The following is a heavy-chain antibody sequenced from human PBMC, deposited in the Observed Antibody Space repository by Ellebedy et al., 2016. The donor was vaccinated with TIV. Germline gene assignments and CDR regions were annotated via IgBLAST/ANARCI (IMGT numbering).Heavy chain of an antibody. V-gene: IGHV4-34*01. CDR3: ARLSHQIPD. CDR1: GGSISSYY. CDR2: INHSGST. Sequence: SETLSLTCTVSGGSISSYYWSWIRQPPGKGLEWIGEINHSGSTNYSPSLKSRVTISVDTSKNQFSLKLSSVTAADTAVYYCARLSHQIPDWGQGILVTVSS. J-gene: IGHJ4*02.